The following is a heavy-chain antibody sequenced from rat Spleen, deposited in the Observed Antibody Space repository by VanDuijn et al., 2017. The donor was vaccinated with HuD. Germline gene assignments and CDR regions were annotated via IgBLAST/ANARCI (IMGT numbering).Heavy chain of an antibody. CDR2: IWGDGST. CDR1: GFSLTSNS. D-gene: IGHD1-12*01. CDR3: VLITEIVMPRDY. J-gene: IGHJ2*01. Sequence: QVQLKESGPGLVQPSQTLSLTCTVSGFSLTSNSVHWVRQPPGKGLEWMGGIWGDGSTDYNSAIKSRLSISRDTSKSQVFLKMNSLQTEDTAMYFCVLITEIVMPRDYWGQGVMVTVSS. V-gene: IGHV2-1*01.